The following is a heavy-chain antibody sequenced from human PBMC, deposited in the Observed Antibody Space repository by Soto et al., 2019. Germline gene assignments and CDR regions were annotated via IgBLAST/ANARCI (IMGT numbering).Heavy chain of an antibody. CDR3: AIVPHRGFDL. J-gene: IGHJ3*01. Sequence: PVGSLRLSCAASGFTFSSYEINWVRQAPGKGLEWVSYINSGGSAIYYAESVKGRFTISRDNAKNSLYLQMNSLRAEDTAVYYCAIVPHRGFDLWGQGTMVTVSS. CDR2: INSGGSAI. CDR1: GFTFSSYE. V-gene: IGHV3-48*03. D-gene: IGHD2-2*01.